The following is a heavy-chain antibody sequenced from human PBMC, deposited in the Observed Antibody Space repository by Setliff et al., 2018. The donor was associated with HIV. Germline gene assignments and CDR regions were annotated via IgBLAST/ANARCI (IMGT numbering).Heavy chain of an antibody. CDR1: GYTFTAYG. V-gene: IGHV1-18*01. Sequence: ASVKVSCKPSGYTFTAYGLSWVRQAPGQGLEWMGWINTYSDETSYAQKLQGRVTMTTDTSTSTAYMELRRLRFDDTAVYYCARDVEHMMDVWGQGTTVTVSS. CDR2: INTYSDET. J-gene: IGHJ6*02. CDR3: ARDVEHMMDV.